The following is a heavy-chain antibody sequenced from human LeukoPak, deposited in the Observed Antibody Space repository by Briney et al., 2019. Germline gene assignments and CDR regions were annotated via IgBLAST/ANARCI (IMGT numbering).Heavy chain of an antibody. D-gene: IGHD3-9*01. V-gene: IGHV3-21*01. Sequence: GGSLRLSCAASGFTFSSYSMNWVRQAPGKGLEWVSSISSSSSYIYYADSVKGRFTISRDNAKNSLYLQMNSLRAEDTAVYYCARDQDQVRYFDPYYGMDVLGQGTTVTVSS. CDR2: ISSSSSYI. CDR1: GFTFSSYS. J-gene: IGHJ6*02. CDR3: ARDQDQVRYFDPYYGMDV.